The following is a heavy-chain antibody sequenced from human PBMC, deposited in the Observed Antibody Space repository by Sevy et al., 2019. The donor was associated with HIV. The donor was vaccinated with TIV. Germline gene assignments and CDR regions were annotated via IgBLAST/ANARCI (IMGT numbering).Heavy chain of an antibody. CDR2: ISGSGGST. Sequence: GGSLRLSCAASGFTFSSYVMSWVRQAPGKGLEWVSAISGSGGSTYYADSVKGRFTISRDNSKNTLYLQMNSLRAEDTAVYYCAKEAVSIYTHYYGMDVWGQGTTVTVSS. J-gene: IGHJ6*02. D-gene: IGHD3-16*01. CDR1: GFTFSSYV. CDR3: AKEAVSIYTHYYGMDV. V-gene: IGHV3-23*01.